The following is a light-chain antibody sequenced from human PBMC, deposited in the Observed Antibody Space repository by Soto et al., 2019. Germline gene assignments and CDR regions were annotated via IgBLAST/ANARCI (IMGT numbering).Light chain of an antibody. CDR3: QQYHSSPLT. J-gene: IGKJ4*01. V-gene: IGKV3-20*01. Sequence: EIVLTQSPGTLSLSPGERATLSCRASQTVSSTYLVWYQQKPGQAPRLLIYGASSRATGIPDRFTGSGSGTDFTLTISRLEPEDSAVYYCQQYHSSPLTFGGGTKVEIK. CDR2: GAS. CDR1: QTVSSTY.